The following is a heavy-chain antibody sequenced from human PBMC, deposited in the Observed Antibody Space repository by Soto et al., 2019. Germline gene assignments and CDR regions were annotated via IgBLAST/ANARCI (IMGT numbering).Heavy chain of an antibody. D-gene: IGHD5-18*01. CDR3: ARVDTAIHIHWFVP. J-gene: IGHJ5*02. V-gene: IGHV4-31*02. CDR1: GGSISSGGYY. Sequence: LCGGSISSGGYYWSWIRQHPGKGLEWIGYIYYSGSTYYNPSLKSRVTISVDTSKNQFSLKLSSVTAADTAVYYCARVDTAIHIHWFVPWGQGTLVTVSS. CDR2: IYYSGST.